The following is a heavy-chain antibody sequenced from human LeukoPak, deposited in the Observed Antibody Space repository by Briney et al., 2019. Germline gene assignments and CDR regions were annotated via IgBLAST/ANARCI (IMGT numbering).Heavy chain of an antibody. J-gene: IGHJ2*01. V-gene: IGHV4-34*01. D-gene: IGHD3-10*01. CDR1: GGSFSGYY. Sequence: SETLSLTFAFYGGSFSGYYWSWIRQPPGKGLEWIGEINHSGSTNYNPSLRSRVTISVDTSKNQFSLKLSSVTAAAKAVYYCARGSPPYYYGSGSRRYFALWGGGSLVTVYS. CDR2: INHSGST. CDR3: ARGSPPYYYGSGSRRYFAL.